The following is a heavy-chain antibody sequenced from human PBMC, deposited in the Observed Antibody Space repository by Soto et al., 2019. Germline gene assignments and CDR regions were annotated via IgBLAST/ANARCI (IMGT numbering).Heavy chain of an antibody. J-gene: IGHJ6*02. CDR3: ARSYGSGRYYGMYV. D-gene: IGHD3-10*01. CDR2: INPNSGGT. CDR1: GYTFTGYY. Sequence: QVQLVPSGAEVKKPGASVKVSCTASGYTFTGYYMHWVRQAPGQGLEWMGWINPNSGGTNYAQKFQGWVNMTRDTSVSTAYMELSRLRSDDTAVYYCARSYGSGRYYGMYVCGQGTTVTVSS. V-gene: IGHV1-2*04.